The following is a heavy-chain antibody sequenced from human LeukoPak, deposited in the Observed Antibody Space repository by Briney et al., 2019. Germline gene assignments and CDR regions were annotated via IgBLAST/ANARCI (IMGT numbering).Heavy chain of an antibody. CDR1: GFTFSSYS. Sequence: GGSLRLSCAASGFTFSSYSMNWVRQAPGKGLEWVSYISSSSSTIYYADSVKGRFTISRDNAKNSLYLQMNSLRAEDTAVYYCARHGRGLRFLEWSFNYWGQGTLVTVSS. J-gene: IGHJ4*02. V-gene: IGHV3-48*01. D-gene: IGHD3-3*01. CDR2: ISSSSSTI. CDR3: ARHGRGLRFLEWSFNY.